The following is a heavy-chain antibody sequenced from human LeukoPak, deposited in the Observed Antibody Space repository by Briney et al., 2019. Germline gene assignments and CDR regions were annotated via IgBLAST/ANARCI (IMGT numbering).Heavy chain of an antibody. J-gene: IGHJ4*02. CDR3: ARVQTGTTDRTNN. CDR2: IILIFGTA. D-gene: IGHD1-7*01. V-gene: IGHV1-69*01. Sequence: ASVKLSCKAAVGTVSSYAISWVRRAPGQGLEGRGGIILIFGTATYAQKFQGRVTITADESTSTAYMELSRRRSEHTAVYYCARVQTGTTDRTNNWGQGPLVTVSS. CDR1: VGTVSSYA.